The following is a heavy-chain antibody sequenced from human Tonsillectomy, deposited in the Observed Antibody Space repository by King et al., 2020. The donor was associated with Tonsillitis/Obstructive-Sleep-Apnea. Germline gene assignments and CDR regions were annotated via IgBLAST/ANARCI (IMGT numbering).Heavy chain of an antibody. J-gene: IGHJ6*03. CDR2: ISWNSYNI. Sequence: DVQLVESGGGLVQPGRSLRLSCEASGFTFGDYVMHWVRQAPGKGLEWVSGISWNSYNIDYADSVKGRFTISRDNAKNSLYLQMNSLRTEETALYYCAKDTAYGDLYCYMDVWGKGTTVTVSS. V-gene: IGHV3-9*01. CDR3: AKDTAYGDLYCYMDV. CDR1: GFTFGDYV. D-gene: IGHD4-17*01.